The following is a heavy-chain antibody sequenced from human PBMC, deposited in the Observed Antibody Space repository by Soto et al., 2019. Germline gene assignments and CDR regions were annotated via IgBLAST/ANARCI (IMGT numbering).Heavy chain of an antibody. V-gene: IGHV1-69*02. CDR1: GGTFSSYT. Sequence: QVQLVQSGAEVQKPGSSVKVSCKASGGTFSSYTISWVRQAPGQGLEWMGRIIPILGIANYAQKFQGRVTITADKSTSTAYMELSSLRSEDTAVYYCARRGSGWYFDLWGRGTLVTVSS. CDR3: ARRGSGWYFDL. CDR2: IIPILGIA. J-gene: IGHJ2*01. D-gene: IGHD6-19*01.